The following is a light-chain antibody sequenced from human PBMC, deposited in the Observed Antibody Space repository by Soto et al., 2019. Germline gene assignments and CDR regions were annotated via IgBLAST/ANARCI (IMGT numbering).Light chain of an antibody. Sequence: IHMTQSPSSLSSSGGYRVGITCRESQNIDMYLNWYQQKPGKAPRVLISGASNLQSGVPSRFSGSGSGTDFTLTISSLQSEDFASYFCQHTFNSPPRTFCQVT. CDR2: GAS. CDR3: QHTFNSPPRT. J-gene: IGKJ1*01. CDR1: QNIDMY. V-gene: IGKV1-39*01.